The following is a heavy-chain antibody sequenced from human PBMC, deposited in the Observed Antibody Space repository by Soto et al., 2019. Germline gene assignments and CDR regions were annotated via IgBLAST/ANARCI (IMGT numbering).Heavy chain of an antibody. V-gene: IGHV2-70*01. CDR1: GFSLTTRSMC. CDR2: IDWDGDT. Sequence: SGPTVVNPTQTLTLTCALSGFSLTTRSMCVSWIRQSPGKALEWLALIDWDGDTYYSTSLKTRLTISRDTSTNQVVLTMTNLDPADTATYFCARSLNYDFWTGYFFDFWGQGALVTVSS. CDR3: ARSLNYDFWTGYFFDF. J-gene: IGHJ4*02. D-gene: IGHD3-3*01.